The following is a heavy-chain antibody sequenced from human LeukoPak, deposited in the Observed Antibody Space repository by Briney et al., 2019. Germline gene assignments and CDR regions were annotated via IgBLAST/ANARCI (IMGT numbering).Heavy chain of an antibody. V-gene: IGHV1-2*02. D-gene: IGHD1-26*01. CDR1: GYTFTGYY. J-gene: IGHJ4*02. CDR2: INPNSGGT. Sequence: ASVKVSCKASGYTFTGYYMHWVRQAPGQGLEWMGWINPNSGGTNYAQKFQGRVTMTRDTSISTAYMELSRLRSDDTAVYYCARDHMIYSGSYGYWGQGTLVTVSS. CDR3: ARDHMIYSGSYGY.